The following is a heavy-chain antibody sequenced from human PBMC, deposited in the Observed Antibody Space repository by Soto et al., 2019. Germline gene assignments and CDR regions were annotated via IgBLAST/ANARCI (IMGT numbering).Heavy chain of an antibody. CDR2: ISAYNGNT. V-gene: IGHV1-18*04. CDR3: ARDVVVPAAIGGYDYYYYYGMDV. D-gene: IGHD2-2*01. Sequence: ASVKVSCKASGYTFTSYGISWVRQAPGQGLEWMGWISAYNGNTNYAQKLQGRVTMTTDTSTSTAYMELRSLRSDDTAVYYCARDVVVPAAIGGYDYYYYYGMDVWGQGTTVTVSS. CDR1: GYTFTSYG. J-gene: IGHJ6*02.